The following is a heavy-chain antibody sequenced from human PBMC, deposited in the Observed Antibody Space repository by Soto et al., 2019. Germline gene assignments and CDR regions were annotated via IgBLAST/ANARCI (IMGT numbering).Heavy chain of an antibody. D-gene: IGHD2-2*01. V-gene: IGHV4-59*01. CDR3: ARDNMEWAPAAYPYNWFDP. CDR1: GGSISSYY. Sequence: SETLSLTCTVSGGSISSYYWSWIRQPPGKGLEWIGYIYYSGSTNYNPSLKSRVTISVDTSKNQFSLKLSSVTAADTAVYYCARDNMEWAPAAYPYNWFDPWGQGTLVTVSS. CDR2: IYYSGST. J-gene: IGHJ5*02.